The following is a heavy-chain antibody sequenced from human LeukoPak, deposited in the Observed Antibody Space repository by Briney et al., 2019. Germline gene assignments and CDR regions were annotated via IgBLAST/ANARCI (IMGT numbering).Heavy chain of an antibody. CDR2: INHGGST. V-gene: IGHV4-34*01. CDR1: VGSFSGYY. J-gene: IGHJ4*02. CDR3: ARLGDGYNRPPGY. Sequence: SETLSLTCAVSVGSFSGYYWSWIRQPPGKGLEWVGEINHGGSTNYNPSLKSRVTISVDTSKNQFSLKLTSVTAADTAVYYCARLGDGYNRPPGYWGQGTTVTVSS. D-gene: IGHD5-24*01.